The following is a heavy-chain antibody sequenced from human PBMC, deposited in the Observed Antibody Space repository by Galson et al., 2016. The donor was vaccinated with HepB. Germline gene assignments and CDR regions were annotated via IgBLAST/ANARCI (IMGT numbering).Heavy chain of an antibody. CDR1: GFTFRSYA. D-gene: IGHD3-3*02. J-gene: IGHJ6*02. CDR3: AKRAKPFLVWLSHRVRRGGMDV. CDR2: ISSGGGSA. Sequence: SLRLSCAASGFTFRSYAMNWVRQAPGKGLEWVSAISSGGGSAYYADSVKGRFTISRDNSKNTLYLQMNSLRAEDTAVYYCAKRAKPFLVWLSHRVRRGGMDVWGQGTTVTVSS. V-gene: IGHV3-23*01.